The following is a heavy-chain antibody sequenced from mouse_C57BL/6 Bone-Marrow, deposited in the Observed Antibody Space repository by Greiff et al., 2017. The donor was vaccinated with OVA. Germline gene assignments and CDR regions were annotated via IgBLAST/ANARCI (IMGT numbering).Heavy chain of an antibody. J-gene: IGHJ2*01. V-gene: IGHV1-80*01. CDR3: ARWAY. CDR2: IYPLDGYI. Sequence: SFPSSFSSFSNYLIHFLTPRPVNCLECIGPIYPLDGYINYNGNFKVKATLTADKSSSTAYMQFSSLTSEDSAVYFCARWAYWGQGTTLTVSS. CDR1: FSSFSNYL.